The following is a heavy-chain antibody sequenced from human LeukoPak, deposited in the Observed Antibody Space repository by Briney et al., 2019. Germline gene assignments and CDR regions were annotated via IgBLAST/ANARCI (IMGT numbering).Heavy chain of an antibody. J-gene: IGHJ4*02. CDR2: ISAYDGNT. D-gene: IGHD2/OR15-2a*01. CDR1: GYTFTSYG. Sequence: ASVTLSCNASGYTFTSYGISWVRQAPGQGPEWMGWISAYDGNTNYAQKHQGRVTMTTNTSTTTAYMELRSLRSDDTAVYYCARDYPRRSYFRAPLAYWGQGTLDTVSS. V-gene: IGHV1-18*01. CDR3: ARDYPRRSYFRAPLAY.